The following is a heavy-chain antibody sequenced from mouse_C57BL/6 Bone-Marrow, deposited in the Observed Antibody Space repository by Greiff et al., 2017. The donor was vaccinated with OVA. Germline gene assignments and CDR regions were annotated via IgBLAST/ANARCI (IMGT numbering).Heavy chain of an antibody. V-gene: IGHV5-15*01. CDR3: ARRGGYYPHWYFDV. CDR2: ISNLAYSI. Sequence: EVKLVESGGGLVQPGGSLKLSCAASGFTFSDYGMAWVRQAPRKGPEWVAFISNLAYSIYYADTVTGRFTISRENAKNTLYLEMSSLRSEDTAMYYCARRGGYYPHWYFDVWGTGTTVTVSS. J-gene: IGHJ1*03. CDR1: GFTFSDYG. D-gene: IGHD2-3*01.